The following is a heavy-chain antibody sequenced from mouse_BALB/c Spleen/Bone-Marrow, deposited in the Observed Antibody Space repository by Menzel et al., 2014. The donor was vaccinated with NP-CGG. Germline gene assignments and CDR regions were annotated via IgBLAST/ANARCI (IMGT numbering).Heavy chain of an antibody. CDR1: GFNLKDTY. CDR3: AVYDYEGFAY. Sequence: EVQVVESGAELVKPGASVKLSCTASGFNLKDTYMHWVKQRPEQGLEWIGRIDPANGNTKYDPKFQGKATITADTSSNTAYLQLSSLTSEDTAVYYCAVYDYEGFAYWGQGTLVTVSA. J-gene: IGHJ3*01. V-gene: IGHV14-3*02. CDR2: IDPANGNT. D-gene: IGHD2-4*01.